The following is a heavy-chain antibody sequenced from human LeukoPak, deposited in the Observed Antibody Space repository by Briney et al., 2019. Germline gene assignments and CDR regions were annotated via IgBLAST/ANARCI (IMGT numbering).Heavy chain of an antibody. CDR1: GGTFSSYA. Sequence: SVKVSCKASGGTFSSYAISWVRQAPGQGLEWMGGIIPIFGTANYAQKFQGRVTITTGESTSTAYMELSSLRSEDTAVYYCARDINSGSSLGAFDIWGQGTMVTVSS. J-gene: IGHJ3*02. CDR3: ARDINSGSSLGAFDI. D-gene: IGHD1-26*01. CDR2: IIPIFGTA. V-gene: IGHV1-69*05.